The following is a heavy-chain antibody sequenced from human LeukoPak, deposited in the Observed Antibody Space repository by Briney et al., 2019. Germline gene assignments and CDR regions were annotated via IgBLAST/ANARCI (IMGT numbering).Heavy chain of an antibody. J-gene: IGHJ4*02. D-gene: IGHD3-22*01. V-gene: IGHV4-39*07. Sequence: SETLSLTCTVSGGSISSSSYYWGWIRQPPGKGLEWIGEINHSGSTNYNPSLKSRVTISVDTSKNQFSLKLSSVTAADTAVYYCARGITYYYDSSGYADYWGQGTLVTVSS. CDR3: ARGITYYYDSSGYADY. CDR2: INHSGST. CDR1: GGSISSSSYY.